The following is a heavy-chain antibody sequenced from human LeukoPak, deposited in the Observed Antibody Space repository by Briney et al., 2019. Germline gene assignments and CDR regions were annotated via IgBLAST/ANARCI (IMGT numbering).Heavy chain of an antibody. CDR2: ISYDGSNK. V-gene: IGHV3-30*04. Sequence: GRSLRLSCAASGFTFSSYAMHWVRQAPGKGLEWVAVISYDGSNKYYADSVKGRFTISRDNSKNTLYLQMNSLRAEDTAVYYCASQHNYYYDSSGLDYWGQGTLVTVSS. CDR3: ASQHNYYYDSSGLDY. CDR1: GFTFSSYA. D-gene: IGHD3-22*01. J-gene: IGHJ4*02.